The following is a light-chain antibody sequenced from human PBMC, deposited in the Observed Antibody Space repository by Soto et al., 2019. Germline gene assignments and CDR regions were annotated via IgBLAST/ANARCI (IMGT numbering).Light chain of an antibody. V-gene: IGLV1-44*01. Sequence: QLVLTQPPSASGNPGQTIAISCSGGSSHIGSHTVNWFQQLPGTAPRLLIYSNTQRPSGVPDRFSGSKSGTSASLAISGLQSEYEGDYYCATWDDSLNGVVFGGGTKLTVL. CDR3: ATWDDSLNGVV. CDR2: SNT. J-gene: IGLJ2*01. CDR1: SSHIGSHT.